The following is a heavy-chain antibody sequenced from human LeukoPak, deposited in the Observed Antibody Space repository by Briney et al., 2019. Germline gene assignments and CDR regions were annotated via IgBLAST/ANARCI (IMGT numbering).Heavy chain of an antibody. CDR3: ASGTYYYLSGSYNWGLVY. Sequence: SETLSLTCTVSGYSISSGYYWGWIRQPPGKGLEWIGSIYHSGSTYYNPSLKSRVTISVDTSKNQFSLKLSSVTAADTAVYYCASGTYYYLSGSYNWGLVYWGQGTLVTVSS. J-gene: IGHJ4*02. CDR1: GYSISSGYY. V-gene: IGHV4-38-2*02. D-gene: IGHD3-10*01. CDR2: IYHSGST.